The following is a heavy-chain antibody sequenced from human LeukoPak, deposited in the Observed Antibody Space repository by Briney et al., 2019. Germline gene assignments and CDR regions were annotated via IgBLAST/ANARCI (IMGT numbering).Heavy chain of an antibody. V-gene: IGHV4-61*01. D-gene: IGHD3-10*01. Sequence: SETLSLTCTVSGGSVSSGSYYWSWIRQPPGTGLEWIGYIYYSGSTNYNPSLKSRVTISVDTSKNQFSLKLSSVTAADTAVYYCARGTGSGSSINYYGMDVWGQGTTVTVSS. CDR3: ARGTGSGSSINYYGMDV. CDR1: GGSVSSGSYY. CDR2: IYYSGST. J-gene: IGHJ6*02.